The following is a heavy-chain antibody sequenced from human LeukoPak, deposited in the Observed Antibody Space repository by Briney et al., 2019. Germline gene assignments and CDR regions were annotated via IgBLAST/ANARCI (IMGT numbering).Heavy chain of an antibody. Sequence: SETLSLTCAVSGDSISSNYWWTWVRQSPGKGLEWIGEFYHSGSANYNPSLKSRVTISVDKSKNQFSLKLTSVTAADTAVYYCATVRGGCSRTSCHLENWGQGTLVTVSS. J-gene: IGHJ4*02. CDR2: FYHSGSA. CDR3: ATVRGGCSRTSCHLEN. D-gene: IGHD2-2*01. CDR1: GDSISSNYW. V-gene: IGHV4-4*02.